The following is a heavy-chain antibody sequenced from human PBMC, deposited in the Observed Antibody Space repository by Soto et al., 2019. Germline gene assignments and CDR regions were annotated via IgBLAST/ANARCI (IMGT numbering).Heavy chain of an antibody. Sequence: SETLSLTCTVSGGSVSSGSYYWSWIRQPPGKGLEWIGYIYYSGSTNYSPSLKSRVTISEDTSKNQFSLKLSSVTAADTAVYYCARGTYYYDSSGYPTPYYFDYWGQGTLVTV. D-gene: IGHD3-22*01. CDR3: ARGTYYYDSSGYPTPYYFDY. V-gene: IGHV4-61*01. CDR2: IYYSGST. CDR1: GGSVSSGSYY. J-gene: IGHJ4*02.